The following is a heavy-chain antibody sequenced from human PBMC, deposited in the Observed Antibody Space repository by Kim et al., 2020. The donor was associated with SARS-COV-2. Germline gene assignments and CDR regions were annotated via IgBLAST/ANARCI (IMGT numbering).Heavy chain of an antibody. CDR2: IWNDGIKK. D-gene: IGHD1-7*01. J-gene: IGHJ4*02. CDR1: GFTFSSYG. Sequence: GGSLRLSCAASGFTFSSYGMHWVRQAPGKGLEWVAVIWNDGIKKDYADSVKGRFTVARDNAKHTAYLQMDSLRAEDTAVYYCARDANSNHDYWGQGTPVTVSS. V-gene: IGHV3-33*01. CDR3: ARDANSNHDY.